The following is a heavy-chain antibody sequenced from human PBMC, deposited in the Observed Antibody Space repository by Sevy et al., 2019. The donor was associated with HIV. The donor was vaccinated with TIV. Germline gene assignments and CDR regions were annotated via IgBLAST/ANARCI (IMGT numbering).Heavy chain of an antibody. CDR3: ARHVWERLEDDAFDI. CDR1: GYSISSGYY. D-gene: IGHD1-26*01. V-gene: IGHV4-38-2*01. J-gene: IGHJ3*02. CDR2: IFESGST. Sequence: SQTLSITCAVSGYSISSGYYWGWIRQPPGKGLEWIGSIFESGSTYYNPSLKSRVTISVDTSKNQFSLNLSSGTAADTAVYYCARHVWERLEDDAFDIWGQGTMVTVSS.